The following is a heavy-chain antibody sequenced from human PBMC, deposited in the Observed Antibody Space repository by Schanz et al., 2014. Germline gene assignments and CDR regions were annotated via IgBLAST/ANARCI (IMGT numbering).Heavy chain of an antibody. D-gene: IGHD3-3*01. J-gene: IGHJ4*02. CDR2: ISWNSGTI. V-gene: IGHV3-9*01. CDR1: GFTFDEFA. Sequence: DVQLVESGGGLVQPGKSLRLSCAASGFTFDEFAMHWVRQSPGKGLEWVSVISWNSGTIGYADSVKGRFTISRDNAKNTLYLQMNTLRAEDTAVYYCVRDSFFAFDYWGQGTLVTVSS. CDR3: VRDSFFAFDY.